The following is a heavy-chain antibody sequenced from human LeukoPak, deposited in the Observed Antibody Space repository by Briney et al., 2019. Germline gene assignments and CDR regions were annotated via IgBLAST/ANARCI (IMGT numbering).Heavy chain of an antibody. V-gene: IGHV4-59*01. Sequence: SETLSLTCTVSGGSISNYYWSWIRQPPGKGLEWIGYIYYTGSTKYNPSLKSRVTLSVDSSKTQFFLKLNSVTAADTAVYYCAKSPSWGSGLDAFDIWGQGTMVTVSS. CDR2: IYYTGST. CDR3: AKSPSWGSGLDAFDI. J-gene: IGHJ3*02. D-gene: IGHD7-27*01. CDR1: GGSISNYY.